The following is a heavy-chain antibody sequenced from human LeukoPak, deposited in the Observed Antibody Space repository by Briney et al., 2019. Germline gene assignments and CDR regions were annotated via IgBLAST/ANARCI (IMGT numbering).Heavy chain of an antibody. Sequence: GGSLRLSCAASGFTFSSYGMHWVRQAPGKGLEWVAFIRYDGSNKYYADSVKGRFTISRDSSKNTLYLQMNSLRAEDTAVYYCAKGSSATYYYDSSDYWGQGTLVTVSS. D-gene: IGHD3-22*01. CDR2: IRYDGSNK. CDR3: AKGSSATYYYDSSDY. CDR1: GFTFSSYG. J-gene: IGHJ4*02. V-gene: IGHV3-30*02.